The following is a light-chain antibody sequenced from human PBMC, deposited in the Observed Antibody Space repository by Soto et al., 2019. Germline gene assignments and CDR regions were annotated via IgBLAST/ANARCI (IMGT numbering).Light chain of an antibody. CDR3: QQYNNWPPWT. Sequence: VMTQSPATLSVTPGERATLSCRASQSISSNLAWYQQKPGQAPRLLIYDASNRATGIPARFSGSGSGTEFTLTISSLQSEDFAVYYCQQYNNWPPWTFGQGTKVDIK. CDR1: QSISSN. CDR2: DAS. V-gene: IGKV3D-15*01. J-gene: IGKJ1*01.